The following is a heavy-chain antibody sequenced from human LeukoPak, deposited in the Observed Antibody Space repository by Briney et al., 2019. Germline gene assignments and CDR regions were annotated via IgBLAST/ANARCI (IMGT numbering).Heavy chain of an antibody. D-gene: IGHD6-13*01. CDR3: ARARIAAAGLGFDP. CDR2: INPNSGGT. V-gene: IGHV1-2*02. CDR1: GYTFTGYY. J-gene: IGHJ5*02. Sequence: ASVKVSCKASGYTFTGYYMHWVRQAPGQGLEWMGWINPNSGGTNYAQKFQGRVTMTRDTSISTVYMELSRLRSDDTAVYYCARARIAAAGLGFDPWGQGTLVTVSS.